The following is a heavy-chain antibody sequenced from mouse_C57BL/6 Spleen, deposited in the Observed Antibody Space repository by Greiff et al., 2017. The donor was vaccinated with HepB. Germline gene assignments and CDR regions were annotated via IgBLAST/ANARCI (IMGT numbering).Heavy chain of an antibody. Sequence: QVQLQQSGAELARPGASVKLSCKASGYTFTSYGISWVKQRTGQGLEWIGEIYPRSGNTYYNEKFKGKATLTADKSSSTAYMELRSLTSEDSAVYYCARENYSNYVFAYWGQGTLVTVSA. CDR1: GYTFTSYG. CDR2: IYPRSGNT. D-gene: IGHD2-5*01. CDR3: ARENYSNYVFAY. J-gene: IGHJ3*01. V-gene: IGHV1-81*01.